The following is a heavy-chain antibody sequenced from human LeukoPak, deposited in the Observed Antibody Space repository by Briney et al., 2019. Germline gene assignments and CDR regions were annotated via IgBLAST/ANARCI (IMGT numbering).Heavy chain of an antibody. D-gene: IGHD1-14*01. Sequence: PGGSLRLSCTTSGFTFEDYAMTWVRQAPGKGLERVGFIRSKEFGRTTEYAASVKGRFTVSRDDSRGIAYLQMNSLKSEDTATYYCARSITGTGWKYYFDHWGQGTLITVSS. CDR3: ARSITGTGWKYYFDH. CDR1: GFTFEDYA. J-gene: IGHJ4*02. V-gene: IGHV3-49*04. CDR2: IRSKEFGRTT.